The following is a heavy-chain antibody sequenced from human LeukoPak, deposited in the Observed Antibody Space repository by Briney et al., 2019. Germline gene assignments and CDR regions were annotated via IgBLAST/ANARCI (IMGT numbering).Heavy chain of an antibody. CDR3: ARDRGGYYDFDY. Sequence: GGSLRLSCAASGFTFNTYTMNWVRQAPGKELEWVSSITTSSLYIYYTDSVKGRFTISRDNAKNSLYLQMNSLRAEDAAVYYCARDRGGYYDFDYWGQGILVTVSS. V-gene: IGHV3-21*01. CDR2: ITTSSLYI. J-gene: IGHJ4*02. D-gene: IGHD2-21*02. CDR1: GFTFNTYT.